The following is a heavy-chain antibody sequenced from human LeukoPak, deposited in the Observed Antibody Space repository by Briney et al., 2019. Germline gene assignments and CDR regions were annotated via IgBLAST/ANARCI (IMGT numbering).Heavy chain of an antibody. D-gene: IGHD1-1*01. CDR2: IYDSGST. J-gene: IGHJ5*02. Sequence: SETLSLTCTVSGGSIRSSYYYWGWIRQPPGKGLEWIGSIYDSGSTYYNPSLKSRVTISVDTSKNQFSLKLNSVTAADTAVYYCARGKAPWRTGWFDPWGQGTLVTVSS. V-gene: IGHV4-39*01. CDR3: ARGKAPWRTGWFDP. CDR1: GGSIRSSYYY.